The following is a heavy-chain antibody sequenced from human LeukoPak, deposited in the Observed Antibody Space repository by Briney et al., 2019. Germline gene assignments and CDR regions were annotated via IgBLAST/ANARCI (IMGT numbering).Heavy chain of an antibody. D-gene: IGHD3-9*01. CDR3: ARDPVRGYDILTGYSRPLDY. CDR1: GFTFSSYS. CDR2: ISSSSSYI. Sequence: TPGGSLRLSCAASGFTFSSYSMNWVRQAPGKGLEWVSSISSSSSYIYYADSVKGRFTISRDNAKNSLYLQMNSLRAEDTAVYYCARDPVRGYDILTGYSRPLDYWGQGTLVTVSS. J-gene: IGHJ4*02. V-gene: IGHV3-21*01.